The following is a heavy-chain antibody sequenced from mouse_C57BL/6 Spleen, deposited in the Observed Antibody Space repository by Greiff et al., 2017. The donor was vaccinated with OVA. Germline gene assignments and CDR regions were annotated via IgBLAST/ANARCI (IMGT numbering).Heavy chain of an antibody. J-gene: IGHJ1*03. V-gene: IGHV1-80*01. CDR3: ARGESWYFDV. CDR2: IYPGDGDT. CDR1: GYAFSSYW. Sequence: QVQLQQSGAELVKPGASVKISCKASGYAFSSYWMNWVKQRPGKGLEWIGQIYPGDGDTNYNGKFKGKATLSADKASSTAYMQLSSLTSEDSAVYFCARGESWYFDVWGTGTTVTVSS.